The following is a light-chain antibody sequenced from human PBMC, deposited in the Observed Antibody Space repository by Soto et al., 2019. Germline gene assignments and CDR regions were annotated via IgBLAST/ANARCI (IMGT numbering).Light chain of an antibody. Sequence: QSVLTQPPSVSGAPGQRVTISCSGSSSNIGAGYDVHWYRQVPGTPPKVLIYADTNRPSGVPDRISASKSGASASLVITGLQTEDEADYYCQSFDGSLSGVLFGGGTQLTVL. CDR1: SSNIGAGYD. CDR2: ADT. CDR3: QSFDGSLSGVL. J-gene: IGLJ2*01. V-gene: IGLV1-40*01.